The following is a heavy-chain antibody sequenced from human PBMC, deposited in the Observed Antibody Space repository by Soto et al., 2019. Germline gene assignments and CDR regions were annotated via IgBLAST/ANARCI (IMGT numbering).Heavy chain of an antibody. CDR2: VYHTGTT. V-gene: IGHV4-59*01. CDR3: ARDTVLTGMFDL. Sequence: PSETLSLTCTVSGGSIGSYHWSWVRQHPGKGLEWIASVYHTGTTNYNPSLGSRVTISIDAPENQISLKLTSVTAADTAFYYCARDTVLTGMFDLWGQGTLVTVSS. J-gene: IGHJ5*02. D-gene: IGHD4-17*01. CDR1: GGSIGSYH.